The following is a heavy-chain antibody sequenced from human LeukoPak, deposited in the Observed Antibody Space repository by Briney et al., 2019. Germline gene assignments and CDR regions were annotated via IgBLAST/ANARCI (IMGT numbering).Heavy chain of an antibody. CDR3: ARDRRGRYCTDTTCYEGDYYLDY. Sequence: SETLSLTCTVSGGSISSYYWSWIRQPAGKGLEWIGDIYYTGTTNYNPSLKSRVTISVDTSKNQFSLRLSSVTAADTAVYYCARDRRGRYCTDTTCYEGDYYLDYWGQGTLVTVSS. D-gene: IGHD2-2*01. J-gene: IGHJ4*02. V-gene: IGHV4-59*01. CDR2: IYYTGTT. CDR1: GGSISSYY.